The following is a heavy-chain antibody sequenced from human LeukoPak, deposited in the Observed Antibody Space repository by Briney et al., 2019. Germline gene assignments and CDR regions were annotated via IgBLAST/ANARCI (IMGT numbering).Heavy chain of an antibody. CDR3: TTDGGSYYGSGSYTPVDYFDY. D-gene: IGHD3-10*01. CDR1: GFTFSNAW. CDR2: IKSKTDGGTT. V-gene: IGHV3-15*01. Sequence: GGSLRLSCAASGFTFSNAWMSWVRQAPGKGLEWVGRIKSKTDGGTTDYAAPVKGRFTTSRDDSKNTLYLQMNSLKTEDTAVYYCTTDGGSYYGSGSYTPVDYFDYWGQGTLVTVSS. J-gene: IGHJ4*02.